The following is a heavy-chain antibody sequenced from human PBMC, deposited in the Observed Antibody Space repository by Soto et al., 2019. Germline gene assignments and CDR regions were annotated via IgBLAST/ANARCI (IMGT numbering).Heavy chain of an antibody. CDR1: DGSIGGYY. J-gene: IGHJ6*03. V-gene: IGHV4-59*08. D-gene: IGHD5-12*01. Sequence: SLTLSLTSTVADGSIGGYYWLWIRQHQGKGLKWIGFIYSSGSTNYNPSLKSRVTISVDTSKNQFSLKLSSVTAADTAVYYCARGGVDIVATLYSYYYMDVWGKGTTVTVSS. CDR3: ARGGVDIVATLYSYYYMDV. CDR2: IYSSGST.